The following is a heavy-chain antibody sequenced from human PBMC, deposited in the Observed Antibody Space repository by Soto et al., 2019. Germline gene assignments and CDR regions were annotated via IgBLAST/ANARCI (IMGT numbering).Heavy chain of an antibody. CDR2: IIPIFGTP. CDR3: ARGIDYGGVNRIDY. J-gene: IGHJ4*01. Sequence: ASVKVSCKASGDTFNKYAFNWVRQAPGQGLEWMGGIIPIFGTPNYAQRVQGRVTITADESTSTAYMELSSLRSEDTAVYYCARGIDYGGVNRIDYWG. CDR1: GDTFNKYA. D-gene: IGHD4-17*01. V-gene: IGHV1-69*13.